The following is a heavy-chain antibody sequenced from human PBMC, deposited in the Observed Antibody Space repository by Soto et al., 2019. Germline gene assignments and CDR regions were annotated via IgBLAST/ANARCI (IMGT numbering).Heavy chain of an antibody. D-gene: IGHD2-21*02. J-gene: IGHJ4*02. CDR3: ARSIVVVTAPDY. V-gene: IGHV1-69*13. CDR1: GGTISRYI. Sequence: GASVKVSCKASGGTISRYIITWVRQAPGHGLEWIGGVIPIFGIPTYAQKFQGRVTITADESTSTAYMELSSLRSDDTAVYYCARSIVVVTAPDYWGQGTLVTVSS. CDR2: VIPIFGIP.